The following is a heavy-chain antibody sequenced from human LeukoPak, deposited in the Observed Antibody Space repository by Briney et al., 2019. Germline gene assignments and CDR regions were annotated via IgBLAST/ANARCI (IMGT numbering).Heavy chain of an antibody. D-gene: IGHD1-26*01. CDR3: ANQGGSLTEVGYYMDV. CDR2: IRSDGTSK. Sequence: GGSLRLSCAASGFTFSTHGMHWVRQAPGKGLEWVAFIRSDGTSKYYTDSVKGRFTISRDNSKNTLYPQMNSLRAEDTAVYYCANQGGSLTEVGYYMDVWGKGTTVTVSS. J-gene: IGHJ6*03. CDR1: GFTFSTHG. V-gene: IGHV3-30*02.